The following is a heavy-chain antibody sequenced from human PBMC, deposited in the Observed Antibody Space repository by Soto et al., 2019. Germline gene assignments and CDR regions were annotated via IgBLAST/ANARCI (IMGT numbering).Heavy chain of an antibody. V-gene: IGHV3-23*01. J-gene: IGHJ4*02. D-gene: IGHD6-19*01. Sequence: GGSLRLSCAASGFTFSSYAMSWVRQAPGKGLEWVSAISGSGGSTYYADSVKGRFTISRDNSKNTLYLQMNSLRAEDTAVYYYAKDVNGGWSSQVGLIDYWGQGTLVTVSS. CDR1: GFTFSSYA. CDR2: ISGSGGST. CDR3: AKDVNGGWSSQVGLIDY.